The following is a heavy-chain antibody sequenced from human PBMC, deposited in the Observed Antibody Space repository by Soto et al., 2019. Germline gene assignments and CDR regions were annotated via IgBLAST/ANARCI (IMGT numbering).Heavy chain of an antibody. J-gene: IGHJ4*02. CDR2: ISYDGSNK. V-gene: IGHV3-30*18. D-gene: IGHD3-10*01. CDR3: AKDQLWFGELLPFDY. CDR1: GFTFSSYG. Sequence: GGSLRLSCAASGFTFSSYGMHWVRQAPGKGLEWVAVISYDGSNKYYADSVKGRFTISRDNSKNTLYLQMNSLRAEDTAVYYCAKDQLWFGELLPFDYWGQGTLVTVSS.